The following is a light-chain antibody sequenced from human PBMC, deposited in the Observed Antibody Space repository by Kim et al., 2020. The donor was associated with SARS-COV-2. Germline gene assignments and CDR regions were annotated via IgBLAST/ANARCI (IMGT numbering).Light chain of an antibody. V-gene: IGLV1-44*01. Sequence: GHTVTISCSGSSYNIGSNTVNWYQQLPGTAPKLLIYSNNQRPSGVPDRFSGSKSGTSASLAISGLQSEDEADYSCAAWDDSLNGWVFGGGTQLTVL. J-gene: IGLJ3*02. CDR1: SYNIGSNT. CDR2: SNN. CDR3: AAWDDSLNGWV.